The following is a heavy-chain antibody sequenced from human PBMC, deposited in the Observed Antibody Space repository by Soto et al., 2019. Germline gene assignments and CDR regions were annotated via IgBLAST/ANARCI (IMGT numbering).Heavy chain of an antibody. V-gene: IGHV3-30*18. J-gene: IGHJ4*02. CDR2: ISYDGSNK. Sequence: QVQLVESGGGVVQPGRSLRLSCAASGFTFSRYGMNWVRQAPGKGLKWVAVISYDGSNKYYADSEKGRFTIARDNSKNTLYLQKKRLIPEETAVYYCAKHLGLAVAGTALYYWGQVTPVTVSA. D-gene: IGHD6-19*01. CDR1: GFTFSRYG. CDR3: AKHLGLAVAGTALYY.